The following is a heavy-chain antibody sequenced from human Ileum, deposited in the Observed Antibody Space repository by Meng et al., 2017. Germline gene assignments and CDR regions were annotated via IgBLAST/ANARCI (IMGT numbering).Heavy chain of an antibody. CDR1: GGPFYAYTSF. D-gene: IGHD6-6*01. V-gene: IGHV4-39*07. Sequence: GSLRLSCTVSGGPFYAYTSFWGWIRQPPGKGLGWIGSLFHSGSTFYNPSLKSRVTISLDTSKKQFFLNLSSMTAADTAIYHCAGDEYSSTWFKSWGQGTLVTVSS. CDR2: LFHSGST. J-gene: IGHJ5*01. CDR3: AGDEYSSTWFKS.